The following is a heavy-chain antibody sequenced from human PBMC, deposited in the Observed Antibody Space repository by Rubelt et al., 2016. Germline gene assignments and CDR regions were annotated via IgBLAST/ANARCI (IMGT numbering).Heavy chain of an antibody. Sequence: QLQLQESGPGLVKPSETLSLTCTVSGGSISNYHWSWIRQPPGKGLEWIGYIYYSGRTNYNHSLMSRVTMSVDTSKNQFSLRLSSVTAADTAVYYCARWDVDYLDYWGQGTLVTVSS. CDR2: IYYSGRT. CDR3: ARWDVDYLDY. CDR1: GGSISNYH. D-gene: IGHD1-26*01. V-gene: IGHV4-59*01. J-gene: IGHJ4*01.